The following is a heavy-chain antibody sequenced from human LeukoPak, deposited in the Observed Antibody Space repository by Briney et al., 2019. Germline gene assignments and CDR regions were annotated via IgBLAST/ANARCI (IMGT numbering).Heavy chain of an antibody. J-gene: IGHJ4*02. CDR2: IVVGSGNT. V-gene: IGHV1-58*02. D-gene: IGHD3-22*01. CDR3: AADLNYYDSSGSGDY. CDR1: GFTFTSSA. Sequence: TSVKVSFKASGFTFTSSAMQWVRQARGQRLEWIGWIVVGSGNTNYAQKFQERVTITRDMSTSTAYMELTSLRSEDTAVYYCAADLNYYDSSGSGDYWGQGTLVTVSP.